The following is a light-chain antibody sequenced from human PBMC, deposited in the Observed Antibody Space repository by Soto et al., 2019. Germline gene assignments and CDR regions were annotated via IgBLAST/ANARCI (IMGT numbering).Light chain of an antibody. J-gene: IGLJ7*01. V-gene: IGLV1-44*01. CDR1: SSNIGSNP. CDR2: TNT. Sequence: QSVLTQPPSASGTPGQSVTISCSGGSSNIGSNPVSWYQHVPGTAPKLLIHTNTQRPLGVPVRFSGSKSGTSASLAISVLQSEDEADYYCAAWDDTFYVFGSGTQLTVL. CDR3: AAWDDTFYV.